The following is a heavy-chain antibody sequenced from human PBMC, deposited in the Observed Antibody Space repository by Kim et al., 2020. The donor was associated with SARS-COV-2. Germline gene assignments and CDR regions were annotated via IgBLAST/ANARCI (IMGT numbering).Heavy chain of an antibody. CDR1: GFTFSSYG. V-gene: IGHV3-30*18. D-gene: IGHD3-22*01. J-gene: IGHJ4*02. CDR2: IQYKGSNK. Sequence: GGSLRLSCVASGFTFSSYGMHGVRQAPGKVRACVAVIQYKGSNKYYADSVKGRFTISSDNSKNTLYLQMNSLRAEDTAVYYCAKDLDYYDSSEGYWGQGTLVTVSS. CDR3: AKDLDYYDSSEGY.